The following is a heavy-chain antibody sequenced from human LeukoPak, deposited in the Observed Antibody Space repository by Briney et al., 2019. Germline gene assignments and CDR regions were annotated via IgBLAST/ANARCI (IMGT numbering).Heavy chain of an antibody. CDR2: IYYSGNT. D-gene: IGHD1-26*01. CDR3: AKGGGYFDY. J-gene: IGHJ4*02. Sequence: SETLSLTCTVSGGSIRSDYWSWFRQPPGKRLEWIGYIYYSGNTNSNPSLKSRVTTSVDTSKNQVSLRLNSVTAADTAVYYCAKGGGYFDYWGQGTLVTVSS. CDR1: GGSIRSDY. V-gene: IGHV4-59*01.